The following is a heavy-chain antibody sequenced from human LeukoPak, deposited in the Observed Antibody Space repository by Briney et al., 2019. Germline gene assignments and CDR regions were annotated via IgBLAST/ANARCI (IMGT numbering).Heavy chain of an antibody. D-gene: IGHD1-26*01. Sequence: ASVKVSCKASGYIFTGYYIHWVRQAPGQGLEWMGWINPNSGGTNYAQKFQGRVTMTRDTSNTTAYMELSRLRSDDTAVYYCARGAGDFGTWFYFDYWGQGTLVTVSS. CDR1: GYIFTGYY. CDR2: INPNSGGT. J-gene: IGHJ4*02. CDR3: ARGAGDFGTWFYFDY. V-gene: IGHV1-2*02.